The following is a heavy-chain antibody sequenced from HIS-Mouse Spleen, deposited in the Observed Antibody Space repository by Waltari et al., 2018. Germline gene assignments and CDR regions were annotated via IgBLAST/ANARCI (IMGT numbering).Heavy chain of an antibody. Sequence: QLQLQESGPGLVKPSETLSLTCTVSGGSIRSSSYYWGWIRQPPGRGREWIGSIYYSGSTYYNPSLKSRVTISVDTSKNQVSLKLSSVTAADTAVYYCAREIPYSSSWYDWYFDLWGRGTLVTVSS. D-gene: IGHD6-13*01. V-gene: IGHV4-39*07. J-gene: IGHJ2*01. CDR3: AREIPYSSSWYDWYFDL. CDR2: IYYSGST. CDR1: GGSIRSSSYY.